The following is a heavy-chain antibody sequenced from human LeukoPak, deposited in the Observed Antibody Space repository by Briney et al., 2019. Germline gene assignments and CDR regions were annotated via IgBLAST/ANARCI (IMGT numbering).Heavy chain of an antibody. J-gene: IGHJ4*02. CDR1: GFTVSSNY. D-gene: IGHD3-10*01. CDR2: ISGSGGRA. CDR3: AKDDGFY. Sequence: GGSLRLSCAASGFTVSSNYMSWVRQAPGKGLEWVSAISGSGGRAYYADSVKGRFTISRDNSKDTLYLQMNSLRAEDTAVYYCAKDDGFYWGQGTLVTVSS. V-gene: IGHV3-23*01.